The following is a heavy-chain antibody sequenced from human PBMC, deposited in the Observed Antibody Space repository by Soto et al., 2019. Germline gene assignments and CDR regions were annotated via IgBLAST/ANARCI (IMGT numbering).Heavy chain of an antibody. CDR1: GFTFNNYG. Sequence: QVQLVESGGGVVQPGRSLRLSCAASGFTFNNYGMHWVRQAPGKGLEWVALIWHDGSNKGYADSVKGRFTISRDNSKNTLNLQMNSLRVEATAVYYCTRAAIKGELLDYWGQGTQVTVSS. V-gene: IGHV3-33*01. J-gene: IGHJ4*02. CDR2: IWHDGSNK. CDR3: TRAAIKGELLDY. D-gene: IGHD1-26*01.